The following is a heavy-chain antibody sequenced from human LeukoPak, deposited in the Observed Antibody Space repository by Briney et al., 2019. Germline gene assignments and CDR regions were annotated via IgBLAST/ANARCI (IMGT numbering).Heavy chain of an antibody. CDR3: AKDKGDGWYYFDY. D-gene: IGHD6-19*01. J-gene: IGHJ4*02. CDR1: GFTFDDYA. V-gene: IGHV3-9*01. Sequence: GGSLRLSCAASGFTFDDYAMHWVRQAPGKGLEWVSGISWNSGSIGYADSVKGRFTISRDNAKNSLYLQMNSLRAEDTALYYCAKDKGDGWYYFDYWGQGTLVTVSS. CDR2: ISWNSGSI.